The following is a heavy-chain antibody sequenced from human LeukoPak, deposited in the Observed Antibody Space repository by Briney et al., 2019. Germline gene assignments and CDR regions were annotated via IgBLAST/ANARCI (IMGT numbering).Heavy chain of an antibody. D-gene: IGHD6-19*01. CDR2: INPNSGGT. V-gene: IGHV1-2*02. Sequence: ASVKVSCTASGYTFTVWHMHWVRQAPGQGLEWMGWINPNSGGTNYAQKFQGRVTMTRDTSISTAYMELSSLRSDDTAVYYCARTSSGWALGWFDPWGQGTLVTVSS. CDR1: GYTFTVWH. CDR3: ARTSSGWALGWFDP. J-gene: IGHJ5*02.